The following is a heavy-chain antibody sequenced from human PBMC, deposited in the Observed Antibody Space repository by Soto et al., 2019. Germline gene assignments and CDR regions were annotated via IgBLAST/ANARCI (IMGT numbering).Heavy chain of an antibody. CDR1: GYTFTSYG. D-gene: IGHD5-18*01. V-gene: IGHV1-18*01. J-gene: IGHJ5*02. CDR2: ISAYNGNT. CDR3: AREGRSGYRYGWFDP. Sequence: ASVKVSCKASGYTFTSYGISWVRQAPGQGLEWMGWISAYNGNTKYAQKLQGRVTMTTDTSTSTAYMELRSLRSDDTAVYYCAREGRSGYRYGWFDPLGQGTLVTVSS.